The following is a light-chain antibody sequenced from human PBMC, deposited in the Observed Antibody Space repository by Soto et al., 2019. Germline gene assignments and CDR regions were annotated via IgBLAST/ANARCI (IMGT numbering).Light chain of an antibody. CDR2: DVY. V-gene: IGLV2-14*03. CDR1: SSDVGGYDY. CDR3: TSYTSSTPFYV. J-gene: IGLJ1*01. Sequence: QSVLAQPASVSGSPGQSITISCTGTSSDVGGYDYVSWYQHHPGKAPQLIIYDVYNRPSGVSHRFSGSKSGDTASLTISGLQAEDEANYFCTSYTSSTPFYVFGTGTKVTGL.